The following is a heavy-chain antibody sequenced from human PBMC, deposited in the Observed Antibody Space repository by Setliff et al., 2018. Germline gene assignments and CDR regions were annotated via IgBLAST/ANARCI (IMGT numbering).Heavy chain of an antibody. CDR2: IYYSGST. CDR1: GGSISSGNYY. V-gene: IGHV4-39*02. D-gene: IGHD3-3*01. CDR3: ARGPNFWSGYYSLRLRWFDP. Sequence: SETLSLTCTVSGGSISSGNYYWGWIRQPPGKGLEWIGSIYYSGSTYYNPSLKSRVTISVDTSKNHFSLKLSSVTAADTAVYYCARGPNFWSGYYSLRLRWFDPWGQGTLVTVSS. J-gene: IGHJ5*02.